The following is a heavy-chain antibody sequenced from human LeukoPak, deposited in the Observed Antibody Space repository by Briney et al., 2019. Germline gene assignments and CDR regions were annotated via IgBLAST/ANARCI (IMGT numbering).Heavy chain of an antibody. CDR3: TRENGAFSPFGY. Sequence: PSETLSLTCGVSGGSITTTNWWSWVRQPPGQGLEWIGEIHLSGRTNYNPSLNSRVTLALDTSKNHLSLSLTSVTAADTAVYYCTRENGAFSPFGYWGQGTLVTVPS. V-gene: IGHV4-4*02. J-gene: IGHJ4*02. D-gene: IGHD2-8*01. CDR1: GGSITTTNW. CDR2: IHLSGRT.